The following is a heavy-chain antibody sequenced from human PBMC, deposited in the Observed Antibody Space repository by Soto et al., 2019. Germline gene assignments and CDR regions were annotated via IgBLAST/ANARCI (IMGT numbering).Heavy chain of an antibody. V-gene: IGHV1-2*02. CDR3: ARGPKQTPRHSNSWFVPDY. CDR1: GYTFPDYY. J-gene: IGHJ4*02. CDR2: INPKSGVT. D-gene: IGHD6-13*01. Sequence: QLHLVQSGAEVKKPGASVRVSCKDSGYTFPDYYIHWVRQAPGQGLEWMGWINPKSGVTNSAQKFQGRITMTRDTSITTAYLELSSLRSDDTAVYYCARGPKQTPRHSNSWFVPDYWGQGSLVTVSS.